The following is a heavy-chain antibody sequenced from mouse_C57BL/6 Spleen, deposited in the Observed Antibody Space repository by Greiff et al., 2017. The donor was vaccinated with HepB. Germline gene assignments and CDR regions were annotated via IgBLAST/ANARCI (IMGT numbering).Heavy chain of an antibody. V-gene: IGHV1-69*01. CDR1: GYTFTSYW. J-gene: IGHJ3*01. CDR3: ARLVLPIAY. D-gene: IGHD1-1*02. CDR2: IDPSDSYT. Sequence: QVQLQQPGAELVMPGASVKLSCKASGYTFTSYWMHWVKQRPGQGLEWIGEIDPSDSYTNYNQKFKGKSTLTVDKSSSTAYMQLSSLTSEDSAVYYCARLVLPIAYWGQGTLVTVSA.